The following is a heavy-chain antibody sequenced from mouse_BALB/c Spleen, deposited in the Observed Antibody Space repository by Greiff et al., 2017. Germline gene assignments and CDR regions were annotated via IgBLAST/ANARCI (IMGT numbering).Heavy chain of an antibody. D-gene: IGHD2-3*01. CDR3: ARDDGYYNGAMDY. J-gene: IGHJ4*01. CDR1: GYTFTSYD. CDR2: IYPGDGST. V-gene: IGHV1S56*01. Sequence: VQLQESGAELVKPGALVKISCKASGYTFTSYDINWVKQRPGQGLEWIGWIYPGDGSTKYNEKFKGKATLTADKSSSTAYMQLSSLTSENSAVYFCARDDGYYNGAMDYWGQGTSVTVAS.